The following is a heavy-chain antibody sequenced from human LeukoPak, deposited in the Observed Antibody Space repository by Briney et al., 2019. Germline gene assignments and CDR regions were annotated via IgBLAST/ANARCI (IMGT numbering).Heavy chain of an antibody. CDR1: GGSISSYY. J-gene: IGHJ4*02. CDR3: GRVDYGDYVSDY. D-gene: IGHD4-17*01. Sequence: SETLSLTCTVSGGSISSYYWSWIRQPPGKGLEWIGYIYYSGSTNYNPSLKSRVTISVDTSKNQFSLKLSSVTAADTAVYYCGRVDYGDYVSDYWGQGTLVTVSS. CDR2: IYYSGST. V-gene: IGHV4-59*01.